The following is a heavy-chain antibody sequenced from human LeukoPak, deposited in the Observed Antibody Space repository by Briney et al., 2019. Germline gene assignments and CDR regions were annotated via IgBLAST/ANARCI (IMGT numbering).Heavy chain of an antibody. J-gene: IGHJ4*02. CDR1: GFTFDDYA. CDR2: ISWNSGSI. CDR3: AKGNSSSWYCNFDY. D-gene: IGHD6-13*01. Sequence: PGKSLRPSCAASGFTFDDYAMHWVRQAPGKGLEWVSGISWNSGSIGYADSVKGRFTISRDNAKNSLYLQMNSLRAEDTALYYCAKGNSSSWYCNFDYWGQGTLVTVSS. V-gene: IGHV3-9*01.